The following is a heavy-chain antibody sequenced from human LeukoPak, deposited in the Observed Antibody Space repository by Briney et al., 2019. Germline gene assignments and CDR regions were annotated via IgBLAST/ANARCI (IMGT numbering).Heavy chain of an antibody. CDR2: INSDGSTT. Sequence: PGGSLRLSCAASGFTVSSNYMSWVRQAPGKGLVWVSRINSDGSTTNYADSVKGRFTISRDNAKNTLYLQMNSLRAEDTAVYYCAKDGYCSSTNCYPAPYWGQGTLVTVSS. D-gene: IGHD2-2*01. V-gene: IGHV3-74*01. CDR1: GFTVSSNY. CDR3: AKDGYCSSTNCYPAPY. J-gene: IGHJ4*02.